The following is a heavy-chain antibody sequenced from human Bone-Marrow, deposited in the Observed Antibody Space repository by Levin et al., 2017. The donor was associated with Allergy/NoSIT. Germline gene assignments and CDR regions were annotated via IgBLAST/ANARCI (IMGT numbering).Heavy chain of an antibody. Sequence: GESLKISCAASGFTFSSYAMHWVRQAPGKGLEWVAVISYDGSNKYYADSVKGRFTISRDNSKNTLYLQMNSLRAEDTAVYYCARDQDLLLWFGELLPKEHYGMDVWGQGTTVTVSS. CDR1: GFTFSSYA. CDR2: ISYDGSNK. D-gene: IGHD3-10*01. V-gene: IGHV3-30-3*01. CDR3: ARDQDLLLWFGELLPKEHYGMDV. J-gene: IGHJ6*02.